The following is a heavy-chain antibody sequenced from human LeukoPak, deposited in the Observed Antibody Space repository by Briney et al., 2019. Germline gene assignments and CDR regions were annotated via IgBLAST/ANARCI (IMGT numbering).Heavy chain of an antibody. D-gene: IGHD5/OR15-5a*01. Sequence: ASVKVSCKASGYTFTSYDINWVRQATGQGLEWMGWTNPNSGNTGYAQKFQGRVTMTRNTSISTAYMELSSLRSEDTAVYYCARGLSMILTLPLGYWGQGTLVTVSS. CDR3: ARGLSMILTLPLGY. CDR1: GYTFTSYD. V-gene: IGHV1-8*01. J-gene: IGHJ4*02. CDR2: TNPNSGNT.